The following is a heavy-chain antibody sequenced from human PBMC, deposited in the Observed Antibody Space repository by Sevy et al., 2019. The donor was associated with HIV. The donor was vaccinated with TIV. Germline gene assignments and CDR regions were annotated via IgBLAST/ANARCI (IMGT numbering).Heavy chain of an antibody. D-gene: IGHD4-17*01. Sequence: GGSLRLSCAASVFTFSSYSMNWVRQAPGKGLEWVSSISSSSSYIYYADSVKGRFTISRDNAKNSLYLQMNSLRAEDTAVYYCARTYGRGYGMDVWGQGTTVTVSS. CDR3: ARTYGRGYGMDV. CDR2: ISSSSSYI. J-gene: IGHJ6*02. V-gene: IGHV3-21*01. CDR1: VFTFSSYS.